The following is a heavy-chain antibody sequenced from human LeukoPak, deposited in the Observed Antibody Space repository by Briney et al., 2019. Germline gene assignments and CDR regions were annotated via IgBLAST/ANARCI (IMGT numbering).Heavy chain of an antibody. CDR1: GASISGGTYY. J-gene: IGHJ4*02. CDR2: IYYTGST. CDR3: ARRGGSGRAFDY. Sequence: SENLSLTCSVSGASISGGTYYWGWIRQPPGKGLEWIGSIYYTGSTYDNPSLKSRVTISVDTSKNQFSLKLSSVTAADTAVYYCARRGGSGRAFDYWGQGTLVTVSS. D-gene: IGHD1-26*01. V-gene: IGHV4-39*01.